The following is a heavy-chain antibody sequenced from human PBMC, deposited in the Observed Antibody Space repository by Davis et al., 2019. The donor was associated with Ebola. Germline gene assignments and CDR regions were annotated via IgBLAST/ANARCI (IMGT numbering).Heavy chain of an antibody. V-gene: IGHV3-7*01. CDR1: GFTFSSYW. CDR2: INVDGSTT. J-gene: IGHJ4*02. D-gene: IGHD7-27*01. CDR3: ARAPNWAFDS. Sequence: GESLKISCAASGFTFSSYWMTWLRQAPGRGLEWVANINVDGSTTQYVDSVKARFTISRDNTKNSVFLQMNTLRAEDTAVYYCARAPNWAFDSRGQGTLVIVSS.